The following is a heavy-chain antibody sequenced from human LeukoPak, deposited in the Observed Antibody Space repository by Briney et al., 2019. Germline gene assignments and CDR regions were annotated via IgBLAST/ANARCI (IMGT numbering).Heavy chain of an antibody. Sequence: SETLSLTCTVSGGSISSGSYYWSWVRQPAGKGLEWIGHFYSSTRTTYNPSLESRVTISGDTAKNQFSLKLDSVTAAGTAVYFCARCMSELDYGDYAYYYHMDVWGKGTTVTVSS. CDR1: GGSISSGSYY. CDR3: ARCMSELDYGDYAYYYHMDV. J-gene: IGHJ6*04. CDR2: FYSSTRT. D-gene: IGHD4-17*01. V-gene: IGHV4-61*09.